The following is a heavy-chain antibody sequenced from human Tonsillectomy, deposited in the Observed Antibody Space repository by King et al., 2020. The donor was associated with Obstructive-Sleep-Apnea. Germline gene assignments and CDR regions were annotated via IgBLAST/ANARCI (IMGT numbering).Heavy chain of an antibody. Sequence: VQLVQSGAEVKKPGASVKVSCKASGYTFTSYDVNWVRQATGQGLEWMGWMNSNSGDTGYALKFNGRLTMTRNTSTNTAYMELSSLRSEDTAVYYCARAFYDILGSYYSPPDYWGQGTLVTVSS. D-gene: IGHD3-9*01. V-gene: IGHV1-8*01. J-gene: IGHJ4*02. CDR2: MNSNSGDT. CDR1: GYTFTSYD. CDR3: ARAFYDILGSYYSPPDY.